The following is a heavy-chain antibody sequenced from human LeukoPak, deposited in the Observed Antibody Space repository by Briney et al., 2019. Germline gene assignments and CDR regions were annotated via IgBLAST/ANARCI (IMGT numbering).Heavy chain of an antibody. Sequence: SETLSLTCTVSGGSISSSSYYWGWVRQPPGKGLEWIGSIYYSGSTYYNPSLKSRVTISVDTSKNQFSLKLSSVTAADTAVYYCASRGYDSSGYYFDYWGQGTLVTVSS. J-gene: IGHJ4*02. V-gene: IGHV4-39*01. CDR2: IYYSGST. CDR3: ASRGYDSSGYYFDY. D-gene: IGHD3-22*01. CDR1: GGSISSSSYY.